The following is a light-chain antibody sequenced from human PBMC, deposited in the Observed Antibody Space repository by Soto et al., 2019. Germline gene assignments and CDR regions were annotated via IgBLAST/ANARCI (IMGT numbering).Light chain of an antibody. Sequence: DIQMTQSPSTLSASVGDRVTITCRASQSISSWLAWYQQKPGKAPKLLIYKASSLESGVPSRFSGSGSGTEFTPTISSLQPHDFATYYCQQYNNYPCTFGQGTKVEIK. V-gene: IGKV1-5*03. J-gene: IGKJ1*01. CDR3: QQYNNYPCT. CDR2: KAS. CDR1: QSISSW.